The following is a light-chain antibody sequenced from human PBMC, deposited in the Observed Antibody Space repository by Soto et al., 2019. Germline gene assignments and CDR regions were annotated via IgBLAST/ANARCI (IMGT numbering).Light chain of an antibody. CDR3: HQRSLGLT. CDR2: DAS. J-gene: IGKJ4*01. Sequence: EIVLTQSPATLSLSPGDRATLSCRASQSVRDYLTWYQQKPGQAPRLLIFDASNRATGIPARFSGSGSGTDFTLTISSLESEDFAGYYYHQRSLGLTFGGGTKVEIK. V-gene: IGKV3-11*01. CDR1: QSVRDY.